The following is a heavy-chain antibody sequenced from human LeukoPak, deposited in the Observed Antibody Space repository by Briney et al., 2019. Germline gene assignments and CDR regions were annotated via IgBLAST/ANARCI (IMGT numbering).Heavy chain of an antibody. D-gene: IGHD5-18*01. CDR2: ISGSGGST. V-gene: IGHV3-23*01. CDR3: AKSGKGYSYVVYYFDY. CDR1: GFTFSSYA. J-gene: IGHJ4*02. Sequence: GASLRLSCAASGFTFSSYAMSWVRQAPGKGLEWVSAISGSGGSTYCADSVKGRFTISRDNSKNTLYLQMNSLRAEDTAVYYCAKSGKGYSYVVYYFDYWGQGTLVTVSS.